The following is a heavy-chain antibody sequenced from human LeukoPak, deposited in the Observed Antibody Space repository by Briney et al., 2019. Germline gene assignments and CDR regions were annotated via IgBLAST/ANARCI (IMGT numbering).Heavy chain of an antibody. CDR1: GFTFSTYW. D-gene: IGHD3-10*01. Sequence: GGSLRLSCAASGFTFSTYWMHWVRQVPGKGLVWVSRINSDGSSTNYADSVKGRFTISRDNAKNTLYLQMNSLRAEDTAVYYCARVGGFGQVDYWGQGTLVTVSS. CDR2: INSDGSST. CDR3: ARVGGFGQVDY. V-gene: IGHV3-74*01. J-gene: IGHJ4*02.